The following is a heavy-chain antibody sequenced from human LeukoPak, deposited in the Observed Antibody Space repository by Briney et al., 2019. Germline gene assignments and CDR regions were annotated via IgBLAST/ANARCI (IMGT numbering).Heavy chain of an antibody. CDR3: ARQGYYGSGSFDY. CDR1: GGSISSSSYY. D-gene: IGHD3-10*01. V-gene: IGHV4-61*05. J-gene: IGHJ4*02. Sequence: SETLSLTCTVSGGSISSSSYYWSWIRQPPGKGLEWIGYIYYSGSTNYNPSLKSRVTISVDTSKNQFSLKLSSVTAADTAVYYCARQGYYGSGSFDYWGQGTLVTVSS. CDR2: IYYSGST.